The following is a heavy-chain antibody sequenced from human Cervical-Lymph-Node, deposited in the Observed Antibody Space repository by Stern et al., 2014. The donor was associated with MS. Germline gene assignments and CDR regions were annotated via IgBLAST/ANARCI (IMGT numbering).Heavy chain of an antibody. Sequence: VQLLASGGGGVQPGRSLRLSCAASGFTFSSSGMHWVRQAPGKGLEWLAIIYYDGSNRYYADSVKGRFTISRDNSKNTLYLQMNSLRAEDTAVYYCAREGGNTAEYFQHWGQGTLVTVSS. CDR2: IYYDGSNR. CDR3: AREGGNTAEYFQH. D-gene: IGHD4-23*01. CDR1: GFTFSSSG. J-gene: IGHJ1*01. V-gene: IGHV3-33*01.